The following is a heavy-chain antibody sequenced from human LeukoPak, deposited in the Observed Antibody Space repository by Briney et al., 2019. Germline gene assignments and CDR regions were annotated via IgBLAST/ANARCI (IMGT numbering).Heavy chain of an antibody. Sequence: SETLSLTCAVYGGSFSGYYWSWIRQPPGKGLEWIGEINHSGSTNYNPSLKSRVTISVDTSKNQLSLKLSSVTAADTAVYYCAGGGVATIDDWGQGTLVTVSS. D-gene: IGHD5-12*01. CDR2: INHSGST. CDR3: AGGGVATIDD. CDR1: GGSFSGYY. J-gene: IGHJ4*02. V-gene: IGHV4-34*01.